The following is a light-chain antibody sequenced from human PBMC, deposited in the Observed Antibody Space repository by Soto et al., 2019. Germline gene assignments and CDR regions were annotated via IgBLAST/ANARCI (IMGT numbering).Light chain of an antibody. J-gene: IGKJ1*01. Sequence: DIQITQSPSTLSASVGDRVTITCRASQSISSWLAWYQQKPGKAPKLLIYDASSLESGVPSRFSGSGSGTEFTLTISSLQPDDFATYFCQQSYSTPPWTFGQGTKVDIK. CDR1: QSISSW. CDR2: DAS. V-gene: IGKV1-5*01. CDR3: QQSYSTPPWT.